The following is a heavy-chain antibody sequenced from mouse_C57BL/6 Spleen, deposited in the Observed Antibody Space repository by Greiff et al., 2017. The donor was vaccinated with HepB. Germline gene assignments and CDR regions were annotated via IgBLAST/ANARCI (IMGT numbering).Heavy chain of an antibody. Sequence: EVKVVESGPELVKPGASVKISCKASGYSFTDYNMNWVKQSNGKSLEWIGVINPNYGTTSYNQKFKGKATLTVDQSSSTAYMQLNSLTSEDSAVYYCARPYYYGSRYVDYYAMDYWGQGTSVTVSS. D-gene: IGHD1-1*01. CDR3: ARPYYYGSRYVDYYAMDY. CDR2: INPNYGTT. V-gene: IGHV1-39*01. CDR1: GYSFTDYN. J-gene: IGHJ4*01.